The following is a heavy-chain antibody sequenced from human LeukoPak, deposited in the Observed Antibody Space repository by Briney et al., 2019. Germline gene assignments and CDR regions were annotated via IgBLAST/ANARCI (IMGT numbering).Heavy chain of an antibody. CDR3: ATLMTGTTYVASGTYYKAWFDP. D-gene: IGHD3-10*01. CDR2: IYYSGST. J-gene: IGHJ5*02. CDR1: GGSIRSDY. V-gene: IGHV4-59*08. Sequence: SETLSLTCTVSGGSIRSDYWSWIRQPPGKGLEWIGYIYYSGSTNYNPSLKSRVTISVDTSKNQFSLKLSSVTAADTAVYYCATLMTGTTYVASGTYYKAWFDPWGQGTLVTVSS.